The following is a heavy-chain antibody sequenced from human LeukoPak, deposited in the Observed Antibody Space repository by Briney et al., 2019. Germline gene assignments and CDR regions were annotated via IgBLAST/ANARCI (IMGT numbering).Heavy chain of an antibody. V-gene: IGHV3-21*01. J-gene: IGHJ4*02. CDR3: ARDLGYSSGPNY. D-gene: IGHD6-19*01. CDR1: GFTFSSYS. Sequence: GGSLRLSCAASGFTFSSYSMNWVRQAPGKGLEWVSYISGGSSFTYYVDSVKGRFTISRDDAKNSLYLQMNSLRAEDTAVYYCARDLGYSSGPNYWGQGTRVTVSS. CDR2: ISGGSSFT.